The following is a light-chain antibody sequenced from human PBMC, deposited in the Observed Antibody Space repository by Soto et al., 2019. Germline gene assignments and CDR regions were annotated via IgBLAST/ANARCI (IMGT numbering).Light chain of an antibody. CDR2: STN. CDR1: SGSVSTSYY. J-gene: IGLJ3*02. Sequence: QAVVTQEPSFSVSPGGTVTLTCGLNSGSVSTSYYPSWYQQTPGQAPRTLIYSTNIRSSGVPDRFSGSILGNKAALTSTGAQADDESDYYCVLYMGSGIWVFGGGTKLTVL. CDR3: VLYMGSGIWV. V-gene: IGLV8-61*01.